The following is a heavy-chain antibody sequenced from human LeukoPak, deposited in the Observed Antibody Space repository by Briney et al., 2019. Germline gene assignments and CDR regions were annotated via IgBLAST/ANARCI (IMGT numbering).Heavy chain of an antibody. J-gene: IGHJ3*02. CDR1: GFTFSSYW. V-gene: IGHV3-7*01. CDR2: IKQDGSEK. CDR3: ARSLGMVTGDFGAFDI. Sequence: PGGSLRLSCAASGFTFSSYWMSWVRQAPGKGLEWVANIKQDGSEKYYVDSVKGRFTISRDNAKNSLYLQMNSLRAEDTAVYYCARSLGMVTGDFGAFDIWGQGTMVTVSS. D-gene: IGHD7-27*01.